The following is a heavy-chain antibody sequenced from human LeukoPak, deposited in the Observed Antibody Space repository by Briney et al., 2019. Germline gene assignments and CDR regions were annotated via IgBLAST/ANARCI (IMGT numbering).Heavy chain of an antibody. Sequence: GGSLRLSCAASGFTFNRYWMSWVRQAPGKGREWVANIKQDGSEKYYVDSVKGRFTISRDNAKNSLYLQMNSLRAEDTAVYYCARVEASGYDYGAFDYWGQGTLVTVSS. CDR1: GFTFNRYW. V-gene: IGHV3-7*01. J-gene: IGHJ4*02. CDR3: ARVEASGYDYGAFDY. CDR2: IKQDGSEK. D-gene: IGHD5-12*01.